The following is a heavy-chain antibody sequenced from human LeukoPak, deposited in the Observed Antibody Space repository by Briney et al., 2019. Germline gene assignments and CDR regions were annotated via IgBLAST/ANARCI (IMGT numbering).Heavy chain of an antibody. V-gene: IGHV4-59*01. Sequence: PSETLSLTCTASGGSISSYYRSWIRQPPGKGLEWIGYMYYSGSTNYNSSLKSRVTISVDTSKNQFSLKLSSVTAADTAVYYCARDRRSSSWHYFDYWGQGTLVTVSS. D-gene: IGHD6-13*01. CDR2: MYYSGST. CDR1: GGSISSYY. CDR3: ARDRRSSSWHYFDY. J-gene: IGHJ4*02.